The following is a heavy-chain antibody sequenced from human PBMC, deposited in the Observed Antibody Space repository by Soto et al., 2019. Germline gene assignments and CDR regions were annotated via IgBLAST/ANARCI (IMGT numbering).Heavy chain of an antibody. CDR1: GGSLSGYY. J-gene: IGHJ4*02. CDR2: VNPGGIA. Sequence: SETLSLTCAVYGGSLSGYYWTWISQHPGKGLEWIGEVNPGGIANYSPSVKSRLKISLDTSKKEVSLEMTSVTAADTAVYYCGRVVIKRAIHSIDSWGPGTLVTVSS. CDR3: GRVVIKRAIHSIDS. V-gene: IGHV4-34*01.